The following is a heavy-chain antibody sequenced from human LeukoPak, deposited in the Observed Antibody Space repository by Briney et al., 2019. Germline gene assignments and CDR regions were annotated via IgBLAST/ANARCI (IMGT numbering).Heavy chain of an antibody. V-gene: IGHV3-21*01. CDR1: GFTFSSYS. CDR3: ARDRGYAAAISDAFDI. Sequence: GGSLRLSCAASGFTFSSYSMNWVRQAPGKGLEWVSSISSSSSYIYYADSVKGRFTISRDNAKNSLYLQMNSLRAEDTAVYYCARDRGYAAAISDAFDIWGQGTMVTVSS. D-gene: IGHD6-13*01. CDR2: ISSSSSYI. J-gene: IGHJ3*02.